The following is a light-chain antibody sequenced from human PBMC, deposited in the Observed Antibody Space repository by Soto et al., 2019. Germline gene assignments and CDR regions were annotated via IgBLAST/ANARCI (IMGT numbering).Light chain of an antibody. CDR3: QQYDTSPFT. CDR2: GAS. CDR1: QSVSSSY. V-gene: IGKV3-20*01. J-gene: IGKJ3*01. Sequence: PGERATLSCRASQSVSSSYLAWYQQKPGQAPRLLIYGASARATGIPDRFSGSGSGTDFTLTISRLEPEDFAIYYCQQYDTSPFTFGPGTKVHIK.